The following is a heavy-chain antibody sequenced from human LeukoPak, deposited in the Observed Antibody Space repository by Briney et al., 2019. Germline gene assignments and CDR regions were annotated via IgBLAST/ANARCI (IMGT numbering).Heavy chain of an antibody. CDR1: GYTFTGYY. D-gene: IGHD2-8*01. Sequence: ASVKVSCKASGYTFTGYYMHWVRQAPGQGLEWMGWINPNSGGTNYAQKFQGRVTMTRDTSISTAYMELSRLRSDDTAVYYCARGGDCTNGVCYYYYYMDVWGKGTTVTVSS. J-gene: IGHJ6*03. CDR2: INPNSGGT. CDR3: ARGGDCTNGVCYYYYYMDV. V-gene: IGHV1-2*02.